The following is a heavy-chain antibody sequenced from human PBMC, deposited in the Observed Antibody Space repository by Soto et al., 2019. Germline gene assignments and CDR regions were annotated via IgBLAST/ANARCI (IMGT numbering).Heavy chain of an antibody. CDR3: ARDRGPLGFDP. CDR2: IGTAGDT. D-gene: IGHD2-15*01. V-gene: IGHV3-13*01. Sequence: GGSLRLSCAASGFTFSSYDMHWVRQATGKGLEWVSAIGTAGDTYYPGSVKGRFTISRENAKNSLYLQMNSLRAGDTAVYYCARDRGPLGFDPWGQGTLVTVSS. CDR1: GFTFSSYD. J-gene: IGHJ5*02.